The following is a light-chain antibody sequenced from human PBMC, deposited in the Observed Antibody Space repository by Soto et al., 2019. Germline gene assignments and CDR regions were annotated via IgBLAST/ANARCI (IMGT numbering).Light chain of an antibody. CDR2: GIN. CDR1: SSNIGAGYD. V-gene: IGLV1-40*01. Sequence: QSVLTQPPSVSGAPGQRVTISCTGSSSNIGAGYDVHWYQQIPGTAPKLLIYGINNRPSGVPDRFSGSRSGTSASLAITGLQAEDEADYYCQSYDSRLRGAVFGGGTKVTVL. CDR3: QSYDSRLRGAV. J-gene: IGLJ2*01.